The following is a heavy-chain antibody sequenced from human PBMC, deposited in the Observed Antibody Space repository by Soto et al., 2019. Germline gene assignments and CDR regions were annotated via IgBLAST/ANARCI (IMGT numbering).Heavy chain of an antibody. CDR1: GFTVSSNY. D-gene: IGHD3-10*01. CDR2: IYSGGST. V-gene: IGHV3-66*04. CDR3: ATPYGSGSYYLTGAFDI. J-gene: IGHJ3*02. Sequence: GGSLRLSCAASGFTVSSNYMSWVRQAPGKGLEWVSVIYSGGSTYYADSVKGRFTISRDNSKNTLYLQMNSLRAEDTAVYYCATPYGSGSYYLTGAFDIWGQGTMVTVSS.